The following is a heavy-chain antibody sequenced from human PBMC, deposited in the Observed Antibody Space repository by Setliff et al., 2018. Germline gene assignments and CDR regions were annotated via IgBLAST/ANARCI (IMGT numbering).Heavy chain of an antibody. CDR2: VFYSGAT. J-gene: IGHJ4*02. V-gene: IGHV4-61*08. CDR1: GGSLSGAS. Sequence: PSETLSLTCTVSGGSLSGASIVTWIRQPPGKGLEFIGYVFYSGATKYDPSLKSRVTMSVDTSKNQFSLKLRSVTAAATAMYYCAKGGTYRYFDYWGQGTLVTVSS. CDR3: AKGGTYRYFDY.